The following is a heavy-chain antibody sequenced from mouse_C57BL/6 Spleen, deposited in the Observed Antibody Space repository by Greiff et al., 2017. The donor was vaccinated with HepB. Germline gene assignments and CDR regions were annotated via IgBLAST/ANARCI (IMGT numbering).Heavy chain of an antibody. CDR2: INPNNGGT. V-gene: IGHV1-18*01. J-gene: IGHJ1*03. CDR3: AKGVYDGSGWYFDV. D-gene: IGHD1-1*01. CDR1: GYTFTDYN. Sequence: EVQLQQSGPELVKPGASVKIPCKASGYTFTDYNMDWVKQSHGKSLEWIGDINPNNGGTIYNQKFKGKATLTVDKSSSTAYMELRSLTSEDTAVYYCAKGVYDGSGWYFDVWGTGTTVTVSS.